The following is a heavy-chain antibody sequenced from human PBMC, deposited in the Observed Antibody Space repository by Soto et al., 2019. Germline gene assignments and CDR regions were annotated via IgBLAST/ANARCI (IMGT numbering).Heavy chain of an antibody. D-gene: IGHD4-17*01. Sequence: QITLKESGPTLVKPTQTLTLTCTFSGCSLSTSGVGVGWIRQPPGKALEWLALIYWDDDKRYSPSLKSRLTITQDTSKNQVVLTMTNMDPVDTATYYCALTADDYGDGGFDPWRQVTLVTVSS. CDR2: IYWDDDK. J-gene: IGHJ5*02. CDR3: ALTADDYGDGGFDP. V-gene: IGHV2-5*02. CDR1: GCSLSTSGVG.